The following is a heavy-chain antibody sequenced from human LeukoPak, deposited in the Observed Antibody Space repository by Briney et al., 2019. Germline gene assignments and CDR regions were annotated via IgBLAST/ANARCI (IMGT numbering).Heavy chain of an antibody. CDR1: GFTFSSYW. Sequence: GGSLRLSCAASGFTFSSYWMHWVRQAPGKGLVWVSRINTDGSSTSYADSVKGRFTISRDNSKNTLYLQMNSLRAEDTAVYYCARDTVGKQWLARRAFQHWGQGTLVTVSS. D-gene: IGHD6-19*01. J-gene: IGHJ1*01. CDR2: INTDGSST. V-gene: IGHV3-74*01. CDR3: ARDTVGKQWLARRAFQH.